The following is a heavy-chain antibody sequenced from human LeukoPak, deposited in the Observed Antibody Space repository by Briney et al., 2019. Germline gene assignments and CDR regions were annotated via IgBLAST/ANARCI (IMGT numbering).Heavy chain of an antibody. D-gene: IGHD4-17*01. V-gene: IGHV3-23*01. Sequence: GGSLRLSCEVSGITFNTYAMSWFRQAPGRGPNWVSGISGGGNTTYYTDSVKGRIAIYRDNSRNTLYLQMNSLRAEDTAVYFCAKGWATVPNDYWGQGTLVTVSS. J-gene: IGHJ4*02. CDR3: AKGWATVPNDY. CDR2: ISGGGNTT. CDR1: GITFNTYA.